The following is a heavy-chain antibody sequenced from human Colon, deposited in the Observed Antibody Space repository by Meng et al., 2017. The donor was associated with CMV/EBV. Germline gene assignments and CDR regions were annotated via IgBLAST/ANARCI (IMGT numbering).Heavy chain of an antibody. V-gene: IGHV1-2*06. CDR1: GYTFTGYW. D-gene: IGHD3-22*01. Sequence: QVQLVQSGVEVKKPGTSVNLSCKASGYTFTGYWMHWVRQAPGQGLEWMGRINPNSGDTIFAQNFQGRLTMTRDSSISTAYMELTSLTSDDTAVYYCARPEHYYHTSGYPGDYFDYWGQGTLVTVSS. CDR2: INPNSGDT. CDR3: ARPEHYYHTSGYPGDYFDY. J-gene: IGHJ4*02.